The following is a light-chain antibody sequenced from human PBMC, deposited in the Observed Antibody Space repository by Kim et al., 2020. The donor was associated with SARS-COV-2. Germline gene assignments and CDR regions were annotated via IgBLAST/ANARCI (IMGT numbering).Light chain of an antibody. CDR1: KLGDKY. J-gene: IGLJ2*01. V-gene: IGLV3-1*01. CDR3: QTWDSTTVV. CDR2: HDT. Sequence: SYELTQPPSVSVSPGQTASITCSGDKLGDKYACWYQQQPGQSPVLVIYHDTKRPSGIPERFSGSKSGNTATLTINGTQAMDEADYYCQTWDSTTVVYGGGTKLT.